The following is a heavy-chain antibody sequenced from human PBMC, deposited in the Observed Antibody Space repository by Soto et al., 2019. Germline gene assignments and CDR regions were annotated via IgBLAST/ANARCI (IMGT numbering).Heavy chain of an antibody. CDR1: GFTFSSYG. V-gene: IGHV3-30*18. J-gene: IGHJ4*02. CDR3: AKDDYGDSYFDY. D-gene: IGHD4-17*01. Sequence: QVQLVESGGGMVQPGRSLRLSCAASGFTFSSYGMHWVRQAPGKGLEWVAVISYDGSNKYYADSVKGRFTISRDNSKNTLYLQMNSLRAEDTAVYYCAKDDYGDSYFDYWGQGTLVTVSS. CDR2: ISYDGSNK.